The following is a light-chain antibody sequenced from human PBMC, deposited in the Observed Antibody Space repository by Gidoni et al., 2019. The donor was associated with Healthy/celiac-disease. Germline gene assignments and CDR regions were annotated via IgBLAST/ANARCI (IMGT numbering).Light chain of an antibody. V-gene: IGKV1-6*01. CDR3: LQDYNYPWT. CDR2: AAS. Sequence: ATQMTQSPSSLSASVGDRVTITCRASQGIRNDLGWYQQKPGKAPKLLIYAASSLQSGVPSRVSGSGSGTDFTLTISSLQPEDFATYYCLQDYNYPWTFGQGTKVEIK. CDR1: QGIRND. J-gene: IGKJ1*01.